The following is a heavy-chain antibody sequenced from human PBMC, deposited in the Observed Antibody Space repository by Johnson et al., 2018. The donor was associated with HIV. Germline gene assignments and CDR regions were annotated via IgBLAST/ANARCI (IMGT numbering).Heavy chain of an antibody. CDR2: ISYDGSNK. J-gene: IGHJ3*02. CDR3: ARDQLGSKFELSFYAFDM. CDR1: GFTFSSYA. V-gene: IGHV3-30*04. D-gene: IGHD3-16*02. Sequence: QMQLVESGGGVVQPGRSLRLSCAASGFTFSSYAMHWVRQAPGKGLEWVAVISYDGSNKYYADSVRGRFTISRDNAKGYLYLQMDSMRPEDTAFYYCARDQLGSKFELSFYAFDMWGQGTLVTVSS.